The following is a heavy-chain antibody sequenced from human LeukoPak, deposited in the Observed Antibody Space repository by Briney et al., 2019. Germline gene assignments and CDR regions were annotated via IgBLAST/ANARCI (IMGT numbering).Heavy chain of an antibody. D-gene: IGHD6-13*01. J-gene: IGHJ5*02. Sequence: SETLSLTCTVSGGSISSSSYYWVWMRQPPGQGLEWIGSIYYSGSTYYNPSLSSRVTISVNTSKNQFSLKLSSVTDEDTAGYYCARHDVSSSSWYGYNWFDPWGKGTLVAVSS. CDR3: ARHDVSSSSWYGYNWFDP. CDR1: GGSISSSSYY. V-gene: IGHV4-39*01. CDR2: IYYSGST.